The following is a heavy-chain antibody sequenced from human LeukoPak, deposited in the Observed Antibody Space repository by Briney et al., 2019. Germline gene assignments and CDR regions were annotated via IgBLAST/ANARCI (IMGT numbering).Heavy chain of an antibody. CDR2: ISSGSSFI. CDR1: GFTFSSYS. V-gene: IGHV3-21*01. J-gene: IGHJ4*02. D-gene: IGHD6-6*01. Sequence: PGGSLRLSCAASGFTFSSYSMNWVRRAPGKGLEWVSYISSGSSFIFYADSLKGRFTISRDDAKNSLYLQMNSLKPEDTAVYYCANLARPLDYWGQGALVTVSS. CDR3: ANLARPLDY.